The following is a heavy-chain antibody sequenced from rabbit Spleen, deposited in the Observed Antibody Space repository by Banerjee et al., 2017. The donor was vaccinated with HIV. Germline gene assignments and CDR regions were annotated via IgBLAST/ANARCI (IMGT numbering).Heavy chain of an antibody. J-gene: IGHJ4*01. D-gene: IGHD4-1*01. CDR3: ARDSNYYNHIFDL. Sequence: QSLEESGGGLVQPEGALTLTCTASGFSFSSSHYMCWVRQAPGKGLEWIACIYAGSSGSTYYVNWAKGRFSISKTSSTTVTLQMTSLTAADTSTYFCARDSNYYNHIFDLWGQGTLVTVS. CDR2: IYAGSSGST. V-gene: IGHV1S40*01. CDR1: GFSFSSSHY.